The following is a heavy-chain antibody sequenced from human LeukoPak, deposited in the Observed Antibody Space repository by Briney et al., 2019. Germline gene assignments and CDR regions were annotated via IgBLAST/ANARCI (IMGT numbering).Heavy chain of an antibody. D-gene: IGHD6-13*01. Sequence: PGGSLRLSCAASGFTFDDYAMHWVRQAPGKGLEWVSLISWDGGSTYYADSVKGRFTISRDNSKNSLYLQMNSLRAEDTALYYCAKGSSWYADYWGQGTLVTVSS. V-gene: IGHV3-43D*03. CDR1: GFTFDDYA. CDR2: ISWDGGST. J-gene: IGHJ4*02. CDR3: AKGSSWYADY.